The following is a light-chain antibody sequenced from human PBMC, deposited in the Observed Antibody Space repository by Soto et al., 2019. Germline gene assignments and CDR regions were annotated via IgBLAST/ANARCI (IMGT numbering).Light chain of an antibody. CDR2: DAS. Sequence: DIQMTQSPSSLSASVGDRVTITCQASQDISNYLNWYQQKPGKAPKLLIYDASNLETGVPSRFSGSGAGTDFNFPISSLQPEDIATYYCQQDDNRPPFTFGPGTKLDIK. CDR3: QQDDNRPPFT. V-gene: IGKV1-33*01. J-gene: IGKJ3*01. CDR1: QDISNY.